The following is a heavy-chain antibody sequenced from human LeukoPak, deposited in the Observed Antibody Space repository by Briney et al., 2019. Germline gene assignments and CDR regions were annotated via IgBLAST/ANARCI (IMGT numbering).Heavy chain of an antibody. V-gene: IGHV3-7*03. CDR1: GFTFSSYW. CDR2: INQDGSEK. D-gene: IGHD3-10*01. CDR3: VRAIGANVSY. J-gene: IGHJ4*02. Sequence: GGSLRLSCAASGFTFSSYWMHWVRQAPGKGLEWVANINQDGSEKYYVDSVRGRFTISRDNAENSLYLQMNSLRAEDTAVYYCVRAIGANVSYWGQGTLVTVSS.